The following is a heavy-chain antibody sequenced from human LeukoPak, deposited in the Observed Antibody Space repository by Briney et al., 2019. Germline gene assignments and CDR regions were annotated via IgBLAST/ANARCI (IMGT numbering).Heavy chain of an antibody. CDR2: IWYDGSNK. CDR3: ARDIDGRYYFDY. J-gene: IGHJ4*02. CDR1: GFTFSSYS. Sequence: GGSLRLSCAASGFTFSSYSMNWVRQAPGKGLEWVAVIWYDGSNKYYADSVKGRFTISRDNSKNTLYLQMNSLRAEDTAVYYCARDIDGRYYFDYWGQGTLVTVSS. V-gene: IGHV3-33*08. D-gene: IGHD1-14*01.